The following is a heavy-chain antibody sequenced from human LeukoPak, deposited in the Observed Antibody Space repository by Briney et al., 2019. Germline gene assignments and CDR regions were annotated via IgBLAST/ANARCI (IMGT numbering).Heavy chain of an antibody. CDR1: GGSISSYY. D-gene: IGHD3-22*01. V-gene: IGHV4-59*01. J-gene: IGHJ4*02. Sequence: PSETLSLTCTVSGGSISSYYWSWIRQPPGKGLEWIGYIYYSGSTNYNPSPKSRVTISVDTSKNQFSLKLSSVTAADTAVYYCARGLDYYDSSGGFDYWGQGTLVTVSS. CDR3: ARGLDYYDSSGGFDY. CDR2: IYYSGST.